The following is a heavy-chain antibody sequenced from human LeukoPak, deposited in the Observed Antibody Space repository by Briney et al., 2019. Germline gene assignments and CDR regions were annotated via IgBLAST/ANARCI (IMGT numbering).Heavy chain of an antibody. D-gene: IGHD5-12*01. V-gene: IGHV4-61*02. Sequence: PSQTLSLTCTVSGGSISSGSYYWSWIRQPAGKGLEWIGRIYTSGSTNYNPSLKSRVTILVDTSKNQFSLKLSSVTAADTAVYYCARDGSGYDPDAFDIWGQGTMVTVSS. CDR2: IYTSGST. J-gene: IGHJ3*02. CDR1: GGSISSGSYY. CDR3: ARDGSGYDPDAFDI.